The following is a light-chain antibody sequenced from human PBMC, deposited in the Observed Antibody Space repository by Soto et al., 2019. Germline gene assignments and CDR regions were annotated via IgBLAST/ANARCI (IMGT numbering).Light chain of an antibody. Sequence: QSALTQPASVSGSPGQSVTISCTGTSSDVGGYNYVSWYQQHPGKAPKLMIYDVSNRPSGVSNRFSGSKSGNTPSLTISGLQAEDEADYYCSSYTSSSTLSCVFGTGTKVTVL. CDR2: DVS. CDR3: SSYTSSSTLSCV. CDR1: SSDVGGYNY. J-gene: IGLJ1*01. V-gene: IGLV2-14*01.